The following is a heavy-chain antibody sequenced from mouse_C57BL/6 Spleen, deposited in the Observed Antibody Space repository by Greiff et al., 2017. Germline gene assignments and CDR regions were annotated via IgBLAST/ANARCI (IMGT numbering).Heavy chain of an antibody. CDR1: GYTFTDYE. Sequence: VKLLESGAELVRPGASVTLSCKASGYTFTDYEMHWVKQTPVHGLEWIGAIDPETDGTAYNQKLKGKAILTADKSSSTAYMELRILASEDSAVYYCTSNGNYAMDYWGQGTSVTVSS. V-gene: IGHV1-15*01. J-gene: IGHJ4*01. CDR3: TSNGNYAMDY. D-gene: IGHD4-1*01. CDR2: IDPETDGT.